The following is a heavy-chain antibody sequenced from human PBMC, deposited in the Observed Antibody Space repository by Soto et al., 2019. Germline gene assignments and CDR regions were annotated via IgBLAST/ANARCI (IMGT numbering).Heavy chain of an antibody. D-gene: IGHD2-21*01. CDR2: INPSGGST. V-gene: IGHV1-46*01. Sequence: GASVKVSCKASGYTFTSYYMHWVRQAPGQGLEWMGIINPSGGSTSYAQKLQGRVTMTRDTSTSTVYMELSSLRSEDTAVYYCEMVEIATTGGYWGQGTLVTVSS. CDR3: EMVEIATTGGY. J-gene: IGHJ4*02. CDR1: GYTFTSYY.